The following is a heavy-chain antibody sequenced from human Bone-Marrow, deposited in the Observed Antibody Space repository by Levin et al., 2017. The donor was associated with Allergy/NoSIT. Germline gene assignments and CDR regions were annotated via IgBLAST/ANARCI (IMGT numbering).Heavy chain of an antibody. J-gene: IGHJ6*03. V-gene: IGHV1-69*06. Sequence: ASVKVSCKTSGGTFSSSAISWVRQAPGQGLEWMGGIIPMFGTPTYAQKFQGRVTITADKSTSTAHMEVTSLRSEDTAVYYCGVVGFDNNGDYYYYYVDVWGKGTTVTVSS. CDR2: IIPMFGTP. D-gene: IGHD1-14*01. CDR3: GVVGFDNNGDYYYYYVDV. CDR1: GGTFSSSA.